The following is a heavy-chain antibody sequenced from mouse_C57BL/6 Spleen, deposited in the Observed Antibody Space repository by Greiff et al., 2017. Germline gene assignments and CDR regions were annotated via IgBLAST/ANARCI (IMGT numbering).Heavy chain of an antibody. CDR3: ARDSYAMDY. CDR1: GFTFSDYY. V-gene: IGHV5-16*01. J-gene: IGHJ4*01. CDR2: INYDGSST. Sequence: EVKLVESEGGLVQPGSSMKLSCTASGFTFSDYYMAWVRQVPEKGLEWVANINYDGSSTYYLDSLKSRFIISRDNAKNILYLQMSSLKSEDTATYYCARDSYAMDYWGQGTSVTVSS.